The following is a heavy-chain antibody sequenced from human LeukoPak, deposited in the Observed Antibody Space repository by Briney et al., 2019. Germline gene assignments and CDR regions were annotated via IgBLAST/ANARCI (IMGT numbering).Heavy chain of an antibody. CDR3: ATWRARDRLGFDY. J-gene: IGHJ4*02. V-gene: IGHV4-39*07. D-gene: IGHD2-15*01. CDR2: IYYSGSP. Sequence: PSETLSLTCTVSGGPISSSSYYWGWIRQPPGKGLVGIGSIYYSGSPYYNPSLKSRVTISVDTSKNQFSLKLSSVTAADTAVYYCATWRARDRLGFDYWGQGTLVTVSS. CDR1: GGPISSSSYY.